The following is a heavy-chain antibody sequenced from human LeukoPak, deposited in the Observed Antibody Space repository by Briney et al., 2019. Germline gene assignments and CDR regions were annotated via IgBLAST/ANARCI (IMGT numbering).Heavy chain of an antibody. CDR1: GYTFTGYY. CDR3: ARDSVIRGINNFDY. J-gene: IGHJ4*02. D-gene: IGHD3-10*01. V-gene: IGHV1-2*02. Sequence: ASVKVSCKASGYTFTGYYMHWVRQAPGQGLEWMGWINPNSGGTNYAQKFQGRVTMTTDTSTSTAYMELRSLRSDDTAVYYCARDSVIRGINNFDYWGQGTLVTVSS. CDR2: INPNSGGT.